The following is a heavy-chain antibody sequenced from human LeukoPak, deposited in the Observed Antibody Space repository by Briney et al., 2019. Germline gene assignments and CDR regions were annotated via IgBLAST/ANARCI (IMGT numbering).Heavy chain of an antibody. CDR1: GFTFSSYS. Sequence: GGSLRLSCAASGFTFSSYSMNWVRQAPWKGLEWVSSISSSSSYIYYADSVKGRFTISRDNAKNSLYLQMNSLRAEDTAVYYCARDYGGDGYNYPMDVWGQGTTVTVSS. CDR3: ARDYGGDGYNYPMDV. CDR2: ISSSSSYI. J-gene: IGHJ6*02. V-gene: IGHV3-21*01. D-gene: IGHD5-24*01.